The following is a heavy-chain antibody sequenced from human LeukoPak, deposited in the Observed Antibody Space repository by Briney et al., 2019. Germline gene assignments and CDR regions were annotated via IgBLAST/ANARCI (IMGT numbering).Heavy chain of an antibody. J-gene: IGHJ4*02. V-gene: IGHV3-23*01. CDR2: MSGSGGST. Sequence: GGSLRLSCVVSGITLSNYGMSWVRQAPGKGLEWVAGMSGSGGSTNYADSVKGRFTISRDNPRNTLYLQMNGLRAEDTAVYFCAKRGVVIRVILVGFHEEAYYFDSWGQGALVTVSS. CDR3: AKRGVVIRVILVGFHEEAYYFDS. D-gene: IGHD3-22*01. CDR1: GITLSNYG.